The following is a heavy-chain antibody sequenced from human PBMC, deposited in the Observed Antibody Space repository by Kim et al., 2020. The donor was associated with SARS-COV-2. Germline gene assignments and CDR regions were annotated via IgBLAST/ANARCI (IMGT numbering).Heavy chain of an antibody. Sequence: SETLSLTCAVYGGSFSGYYWSWIRQPPGKGLEWIGEINHSGSTNYNPSLKSRVTISVDTSKNQFSLKLSSVTAADTAVYYCARASVIYYDIPRGMDVWGQGTTVTVSS. V-gene: IGHV4-34*01. J-gene: IGHJ6*02. CDR3: ARASVIYYDIPRGMDV. CDR1: GGSFSGYY. CDR2: INHSGST. D-gene: IGHD3-9*01.